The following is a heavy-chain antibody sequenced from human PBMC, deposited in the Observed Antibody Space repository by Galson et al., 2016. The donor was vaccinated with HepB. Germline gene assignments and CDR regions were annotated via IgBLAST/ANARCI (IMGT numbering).Heavy chain of an antibody. D-gene: IGHD1-26*01. Sequence: QSGAEVKKPGESLKISCKGSGYTFTIYWIGWVRQMPGKGLEWMGIIYPSDSETRYSPSFESHVTMSVDKSINTAYLQWTSLKASDTAMYYCAGQVSVGDHPDSAGPLDYWGQGTQVTVSS. CDR2: IYPSDSET. V-gene: IGHV5-51*01. CDR1: GYTFTIYW. CDR3: AGQVSVGDHPDSAGPLDY. J-gene: IGHJ4*02.